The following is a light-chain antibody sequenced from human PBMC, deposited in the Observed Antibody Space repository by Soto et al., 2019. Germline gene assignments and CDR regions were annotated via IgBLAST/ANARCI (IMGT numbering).Light chain of an antibody. CDR3: QHYESNPWT. CDR1: QNINNL. V-gene: IGKV1-5*01. J-gene: IGKJ1*01. Sequence: DIQMTQSPSTLSASVGDRVTITCRASQNINNLLDWYQQKPGKAPKLLIYAASSLESGVPSRFSGSRSGTEFTLTISSLQPDDCATYYCQHYESNPWTFGQGTKVELK. CDR2: AAS.